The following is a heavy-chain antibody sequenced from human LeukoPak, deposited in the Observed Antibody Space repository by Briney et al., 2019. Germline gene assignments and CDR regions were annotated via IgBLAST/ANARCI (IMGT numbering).Heavy chain of an antibody. CDR2: IYYSGST. V-gene: IGHV4-39*01. CDR1: GSSISSSSYY. J-gene: IGHJ6*03. CDR3: ARVRFLEWPDYYYMDV. D-gene: IGHD3-3*01. Sequence: SETLSLTCTVSGSSISSSSYYWGWIRQPPGKGLEWIGSIYYSGSTYYNPSLKSRVTISVDTSKNQFSLKLSSVTAADTAVYYCARVRFLEWPDYYYMDVWGKGTTVTVSS.